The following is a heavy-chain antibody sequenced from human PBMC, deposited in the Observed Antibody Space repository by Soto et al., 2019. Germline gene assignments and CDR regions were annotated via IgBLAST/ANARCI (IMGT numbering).Heavy chain of an antibody. CDR3: VKERYAQLWLEDYGMDV. D-gene: IGHD5-18*01. CDR1: GFTFSSYG. Sequence: QVQLVESGGGVVQPGRSLRLSCAASGFTFSSYGIHWVRQAPGKGLEWVALISYDGTDKYYGDSVKGRFTISRDNSKNTLYLQMSSLGPEDTAVYYCVKERYAQLWLEDYGMDVWGQGTTVTV. CDR2: ISYDGTDK. V-gene: IGHV3-30*18. J-gene: IGHJ6*02.